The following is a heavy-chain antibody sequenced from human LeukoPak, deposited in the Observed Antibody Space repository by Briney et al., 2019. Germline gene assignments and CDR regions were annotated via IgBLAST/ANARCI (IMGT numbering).Heavy chain of an antibody. CDR2: ISSGSDYI. Sequence: GGSLRLSCVASGFTYRRYSMNWVRQAPGKGLEWVSTISSGSDYIYHADSVRGRFTISRDNARNSLYLQMNSLRAEDTAVYYCARGVVPAANPWFDPWGQGTLVTVSS. CDR1: GFTYRRYS. J-gene: IGHJ5*02. V-gene: IGHV3-21*04. D-gene: IGHD2-2*01. CDR3: ARGVVPAANPWFDP.